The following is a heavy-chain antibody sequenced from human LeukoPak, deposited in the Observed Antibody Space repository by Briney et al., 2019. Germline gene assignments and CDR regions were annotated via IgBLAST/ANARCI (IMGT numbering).Heavy chain of an antibody. J-gene: IGHJ1*01. CDR3: ARDEQQLVLIPFQH. CDR1: GYTFTSYA. CDR2: INTNTGNP. Sequence: GASVKVSCKASGYTFTSYAMNWVRQAPGQGLEWMGWINTNTGNPTYAQGFTGRFVFSLDTSVSTAYLQISSLKAEDTAVYYCARDEQQLVLIPFQHWGQGTLVTVSS. V-gene: IGHV7-4-1*02. D-gene: IGHD6-13*01.